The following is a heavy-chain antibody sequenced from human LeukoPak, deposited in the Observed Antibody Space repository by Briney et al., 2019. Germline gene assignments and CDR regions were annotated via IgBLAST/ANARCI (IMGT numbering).Heavy chain of an antibody. J-gene: IGHJ4*02. D-gene: IGHD5-18*01. CDR2: IYHSGST. CDR1: GGSISSGGYS. Sequence: SETLSLTCAVSGGSISSGGYSWSWIRQPPGKGLEWIGYIYHSGSTYYNPSLKSRVTISVDRSKNQFSLNLSSVTAADTAVYYCARGGSYVYFDYWGQGTLVTVSS. V-gene: IGHV4-30-2*01. CDR3: ARGGSYVYFDY.